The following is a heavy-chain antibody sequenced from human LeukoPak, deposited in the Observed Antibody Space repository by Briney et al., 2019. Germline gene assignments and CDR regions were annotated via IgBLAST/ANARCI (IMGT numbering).Heavy chain of an antibody. CDR3: ARGHYQGFDY. V-gene: IGHV4-59*01. CDR2: MYDSGSI. D-gene: IGHD2-2*01. CDR1: GGSISGFY. Sequence: PSETLSLTCTVSGGSISGFYWSWIRQPPGRGLEWIGYMYDSGSINYNPSLKSRVTISADTSKSQFFLRLSSVTAADTAVYYCARGHYQGFDYWGQGTLVTVSS. J-gene: IGHJ4*02.